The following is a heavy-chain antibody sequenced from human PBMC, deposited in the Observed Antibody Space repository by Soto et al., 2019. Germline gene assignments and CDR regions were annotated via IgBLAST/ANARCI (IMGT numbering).Heavy chain of an antibody. CDR2: IYYSGST. V-gene: IGHV4-59*12. D-gene: IGHD5-18*01. Sequence: SETLSLTCTVSGGSISSYYWSWIRQPPGKGLEWIGYIYYSGSTNYNPSLKSRVTISVDTSKNQFSLKLSSVTAADTAVYYCARLAADTAMVYYFDYWGQGTLVTVSS. CDR3: ARLAADTAMVYYFDY. CDR1: GGSISSYY. J-gene: IGHJ4*02.